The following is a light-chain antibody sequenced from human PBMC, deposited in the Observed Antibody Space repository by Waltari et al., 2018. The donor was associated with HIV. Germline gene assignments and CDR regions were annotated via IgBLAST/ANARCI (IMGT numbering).Light chain of an antibody. V-gene: IGKV3-20*01. CDR3: QQYLRSPLT. J-gene: IGKJ1*01. CDR1: QTITNNY. Sequence: EIVLTQSPGTLSLFPGERATLSCWASQTITNNYLAWYQHKPGQAPRLLISGASSRATGIPDRFSGSGSETDFNLTIDRLEPEDSAVYYCQQYLRSPLTFGQGTKLEIK. CDR2: GAS.